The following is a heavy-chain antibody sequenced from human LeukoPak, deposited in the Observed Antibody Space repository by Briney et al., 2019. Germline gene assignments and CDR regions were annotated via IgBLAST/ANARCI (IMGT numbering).Heavy chain of an antibody. CDR1: GGSINRYY. CDR3: AREWGTGSSDY. CDR2: IYYTGTT. J-gene: IGHJ4*02. V-gene: IGHV4-59*01. Sequence: SETLSLTCTVSGGSINRYYWSWIRQSPGKGLEWIAWIYYTGTTNYNPSLKSRVIISVDTSKNQFSLRLTSVTAADTAVYFCAREWGTGSSDYWGQGILVTVSS. D-gene: IGHD1-1*01.